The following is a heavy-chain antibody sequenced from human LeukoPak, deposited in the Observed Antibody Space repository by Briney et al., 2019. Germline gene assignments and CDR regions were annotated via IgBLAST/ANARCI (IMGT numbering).Heavy chain of an antibody. V-gene: IGHV1-18*01. CDR1: GYTFTSYG. CDR3: ARSTYKIYYYYYYMDV. CDR2: ISAYNGNT. Sequence: GASVKVSCKASGYTFTSYGISWVRQAPGQGLEWMGWISAYNGNTNYAQKLQGRVTMTTDTSTSTAYMELRSLRSDDTAVYYCARSTYKIYYYYYYMDVWGKGTTVTVSS. D-gene: IGHD2-2*01. J-gene: IGHJ6*03.